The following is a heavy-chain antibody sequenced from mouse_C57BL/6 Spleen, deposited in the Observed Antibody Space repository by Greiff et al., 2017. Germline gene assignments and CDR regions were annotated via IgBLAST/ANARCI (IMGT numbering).Heavy chain of an antibody. D-gene: IGHD2-4*01. CDR3: AREGLRRAFDY. J-gene: IGHJ2*01. CDR2: INPTNGGT. CDR1: GYTFTSYW. Sequence: QVQLQQPGTELVKPGASVKLSCKASGYTFTSYWMHWVKQRPGQGLEWIGNINPTNGGTNYNEKFKGKATLTVDKSSSTAYMQLSSLTSEDSAVYYCAREGLRRAFDYWGQGTPLTVSS. V-gene: IGHV1-53*01.